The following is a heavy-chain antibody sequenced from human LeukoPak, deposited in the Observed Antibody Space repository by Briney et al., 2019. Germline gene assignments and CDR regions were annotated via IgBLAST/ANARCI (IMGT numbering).Heavy chain of an antibody. CDR2: IYPDGRRT. J-gene: IGHJ4*02. CDR1: GVTFSSYW. V-gene: IGHV3-74*01. CDR3: ARDGRGDYPKFDL. Sequence: PGGSLRLSCTASGVTFSSYWMHWVRQAPGKGLVWVSRIYPDGRRTDYADSVKGRFTISRDNARSTLFLQMNSLTAEDTAVYFCARDGRGDYPKFDLWGQGTLVTVSS. D-gene: IGHD4-17*01.